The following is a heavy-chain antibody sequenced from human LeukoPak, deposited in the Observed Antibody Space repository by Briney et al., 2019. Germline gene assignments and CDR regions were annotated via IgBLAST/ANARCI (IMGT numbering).Heavy chain of an antibody. CDR2: ISGSGGST. Sequence: GGSPRLSCAASGFTFSSYAMSWVRQAPGKGLEWVSAISGSGGSTYYADSVKGRFTISRDNSKNTLYLQMNSLRAEDTAVYYCAKGRVIAVAPFDYWGQGTLVTVSS. V-gene: IGHV3-23*01. CDR3: AKGRVIAVAPFDY. CDR1: GFTFSSYA. J-gene: IGHJ4*02. D-gene: IGHD6-19*01.